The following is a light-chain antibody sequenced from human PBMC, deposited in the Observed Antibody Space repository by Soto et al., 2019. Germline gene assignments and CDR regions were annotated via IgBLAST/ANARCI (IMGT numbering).Light chain of an antibody. CDR1: QSVSSS. Sequence: EIVLTQSPDTLSLSPGERATLSCRASQSVSSSLAWYQQKPGQAPRLLIYDASNRATGIPARFRGSGSETDFTLTISSLEPEDFAVYYCQQRSNWPPEVTFGPGTKVDIK. CDR3: QQRSNWPPEVT. CDR2: DAS. V-gene: IGKV3-11*01. J-gene: IGKJ3*01.